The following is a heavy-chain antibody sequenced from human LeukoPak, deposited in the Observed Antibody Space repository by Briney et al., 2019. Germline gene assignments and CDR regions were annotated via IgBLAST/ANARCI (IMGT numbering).Heavy chain of an antibody. CDR2: ISWNSASI. J-gene: IGHJ4*02. CDR1: GFTFHQYA. CDR3: AKDKAPLYSGYDWDLDF. V-gene: IGHV3-9*01. D-gene: IGHD5-12*01. Sequence: PGGSLRLSCAASGFTFHQYAIHWVRQVPGKGLDWVSGISWNSASIGYADSVKGRFTISRDNAKNSVHLQMNSLRAEDTALYYCAKDKAPLYSGYDWDLDFWGQGTLVTVSS.